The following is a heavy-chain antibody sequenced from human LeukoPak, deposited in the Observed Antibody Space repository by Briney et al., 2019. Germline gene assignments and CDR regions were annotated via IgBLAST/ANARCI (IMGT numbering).Heavy chain of an antibody. Sequence: GGSLRLSCAASGFSFDDYGLTWVRQAPGKGLEWVSGINWNGDSTDYADSVKGRFTISRDNSKNTLYLQMNSLRAEDTAVYYCAKGAGTDRTWGQGTLVTVSS. V-gene: IGHV3-20*04. CDR1: GFSFDDYG. J-gene: IGHJ5*02. CDR3: AKGAGTDRT. CDR2: INWNGDST.